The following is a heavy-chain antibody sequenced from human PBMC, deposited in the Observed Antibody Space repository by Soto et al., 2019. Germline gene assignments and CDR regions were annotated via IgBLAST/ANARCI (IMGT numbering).Heavy chain of an antibody. CDR2: ISRTGDSA. J-gene: IGHJ5*01. CDR3: AKGPDGSGYYHNWFDS. Sequence: EVHLLESGGALVQPGGSLTLSCAASGFSFSDYAMSWVRQAPGKGLEWVSSISRTGDSAYYADSVKGRFAISRDRSTNRLSLQMTSLRVEDTAVYYCAKGPDGSGYYHNWFDSWGQGTLITVSS. CDR1: GFSFSDYA. D-gene: IGHD3-22*01. V-gene: IGHV3-23*01.